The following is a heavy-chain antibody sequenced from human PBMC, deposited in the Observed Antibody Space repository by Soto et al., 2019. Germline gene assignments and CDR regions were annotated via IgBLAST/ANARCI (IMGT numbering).Heavy chain of an antibody. CDR1: GGTFSSYA. Sequence: GASVKVSCKASGGTFSSYAISWVRQAPGQGLEWMVGIIPIFGTANYAQKFQGRVTITADKSTSTAYMELSSLRSEDTAVYYCARGIMVRGVIITSQSGDYYYYGMDVWGQGTTVTVS. CDR2: IIPIFGTA. CDR3: ARGIMVRGVIITSQSGDYYYYGMDV. V-gene: IGHV1-69*06. D-gene: IGHD3-10*01. J-gene: IGHJ6*02.